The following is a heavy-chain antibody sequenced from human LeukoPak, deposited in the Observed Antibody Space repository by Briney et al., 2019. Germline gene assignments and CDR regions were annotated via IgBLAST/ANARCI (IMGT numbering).Heavy chain of an antibody. Sequence: ASVKVSCKASGYTFTSYAMNWVRQAPGQGLEWMGWINTDTGNPTYAQGFTGRFVFSLDTSVSTAYLQISSLKAEDTAVYYCARDVYSSGWYEGGAWFDPWGQGTLVTVSS. CDR2: INTDTGNP. D-gene: IGHD6-19*01. CDR3: ARDVYSSGWYEGGAWFDP. CDR1: GYTFTSYA. V-gene: IGHV7-4-1*02. J-gene: IGHJ5*02.